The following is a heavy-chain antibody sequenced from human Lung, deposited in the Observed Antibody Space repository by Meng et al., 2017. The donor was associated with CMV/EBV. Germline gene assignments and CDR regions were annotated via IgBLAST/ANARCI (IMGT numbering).Heavy chain of an antibody. CDR2: ISYDSVQM. V-gene: IGHV3-30-3*01. D-gene: IGHD2-2*01. Sequence: GESXKISCVGSGFDFKNYPFHWVRQAPGGGLEWLALISYDSVQMVYGESVRGRFIVSRDNSRNSVYVQMNSLRSDDRGVYFCAREQAAVAAAFDDWGQGTLVTVSS. CDR3: AREQAAVAAAFDD. CDR1: GFDFKNYP. J-gene: IGHJ4*02.